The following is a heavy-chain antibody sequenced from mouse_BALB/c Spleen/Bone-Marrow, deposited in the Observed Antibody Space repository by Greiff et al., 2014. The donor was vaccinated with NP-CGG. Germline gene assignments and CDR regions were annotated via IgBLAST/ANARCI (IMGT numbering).Heavy chain of an antibody. CDR2: IYPGDGDT. D-gene: IGHD2-1*01. CDR3: ARRGGNPSFDY. J-gene: IGHJ2*01. V-gene: IGHV1-82*01. Sequence: VQLQQSGPELVRPGASVKISCKASGYAFSSSWMNWVKQRPGQGLEWIGRIYPGDGDTNYNGKFKGKATLTADKSSSTAYMQRSSLTSVDSAVYFCARRGGNPSFDYWGQGTTLTVSS. CDR1: GYAFSSSW.